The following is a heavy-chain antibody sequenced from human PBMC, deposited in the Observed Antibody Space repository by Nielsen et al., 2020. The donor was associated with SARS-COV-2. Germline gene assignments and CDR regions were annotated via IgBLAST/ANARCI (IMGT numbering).Heavy chain of an antibody. J-gene: IGHJ5*02. D-gene: IGHD3-16*01. CDR1: GYTFTGYY. CDR3: ARETKRGGFDP. V-gene: IGHV1-2*02. Sequence: ASVKVSCKASGYTFTGYYMHWVRQAPGQGLEWMGWINPNSGGTSYAQKFQGRVTMTRDTSISTAYMELSRLRSDDTAVYYCARETKRGGFDPWGQGTLVTVSS. CDR2: INPNSGGT.